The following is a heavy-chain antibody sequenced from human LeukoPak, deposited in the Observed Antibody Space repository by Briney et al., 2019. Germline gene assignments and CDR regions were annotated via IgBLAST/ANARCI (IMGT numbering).Heavy chain of an antibody. Sequence: VASVKVSCKASGYTFTGYYLHWVRQAPGQGLEWMGWINPNSGGTNYAQKFQGRVTMTRDTSTSTAYMELSRLRAEDTAVYYCATHGSAHYYMDVWGKGTTVTISS. J-gene: IGHJ6*03. V-gene: IGHV1-2*02. CDR3: ATHGSAHYYMDV. CDR2: INPNSGGT. CDR1: GYTFTGYY. D-gene: IGHD2-2*03.